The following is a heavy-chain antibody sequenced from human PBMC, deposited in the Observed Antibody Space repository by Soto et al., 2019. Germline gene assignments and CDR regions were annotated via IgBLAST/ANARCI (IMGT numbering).Heavy chain of an antibody. J-gene: IGHJ4*02. V-gene: IGHV3-30-3*01. D-gene: IGHD1-26*01. Sequence: ESGGGVVQPGRSLRLSCAASGFTFSSYAMHWVRQAPGKGLEWVAVISYDGSNKYYADSVKGRFTISRDNSKNTLYLQMNSLRAEDTAVYYCARDTSGSYPPVYWGQGTLVTVSS. CDR1: GFTFSSYA. CDR3: ARDTSGSYPPVY. CDR2: ISYDGSNK.